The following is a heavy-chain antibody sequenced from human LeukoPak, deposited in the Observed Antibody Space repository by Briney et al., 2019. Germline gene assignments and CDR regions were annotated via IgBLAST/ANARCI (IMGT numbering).Heavy chain of an antibody. Sequence: GGSLRLSCAASGFTFSNYALHWVRQAPGEGLEWVAVISYDGSNKFYADSVRGRFTISRDNSKNTLFLQMNSLRPEDTAVYYCARGPDYDILADYFDYWGQGTLVTVSS. V-gene: IGHV3-30*04. CDR2: ISYDGSNK. D-gene: IGHD3-9*01. CDR3: ARGPDYDILADYFDY. J-gene: IGHJ4*02. CDR1: GFTFSNYA.